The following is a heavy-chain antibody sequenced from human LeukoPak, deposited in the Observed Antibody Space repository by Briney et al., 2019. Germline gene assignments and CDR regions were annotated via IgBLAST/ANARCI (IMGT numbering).Heavy chain of an antibody. J-gene: IGHJ4*02. V-gene: IGHV3-30*03. CDR2: ISYDGSNK. CDR1: GFTFSSYG. CDR3: AGGFYYDSSGYYY. Sequence: GGSLRLSCAASGFTFSSYGMHWVRQAPGKGLEWVAVISYDGSNKYYADSVKGRFTISRDNSKNTLYLQMNSLRAEDTAVYYCAGGFYYDSSGYYYWGQGTLVTVSS. D-gene: IGHD3-22*01.